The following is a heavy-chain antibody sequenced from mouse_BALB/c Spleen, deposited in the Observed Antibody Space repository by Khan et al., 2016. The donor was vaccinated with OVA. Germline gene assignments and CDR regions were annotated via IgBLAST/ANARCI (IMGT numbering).Heavy chain of an antibody. CDR1: GYSFTGYF. Sequence: VQLKESGPELVKPGASVKISCKASGYSFTGYFMNWVMQSHGKSLEWIGRINPHIGETLYNPKFKGKATLTADESSSTAHMELRSLASEDSAVYYCARIYGSDFDYWGQGTTLTVSS. CDR3: ARIYGSDFDY. D-gene: IGHD1-1*01. CDR2: INPHIGET. J-gene: IGHJ2*01. V-gene: IGHV1-20*02.